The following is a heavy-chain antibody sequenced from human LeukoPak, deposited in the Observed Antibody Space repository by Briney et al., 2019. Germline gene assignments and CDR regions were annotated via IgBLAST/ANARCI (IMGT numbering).Heavy chain of an antibody. CDR1: GFTFSDYY. V-gene: IGHV3-11*04. CDR2: ISSSGSTI. D-gene: IGHD6-6*01. Sequence: GGSLRLSCAVSGFTFSDYYMSWIRQAPGKGLEWVSYISSSGSTIYYADSVKGRFTIPRDNAKNSLYLQMNSLRAEGTAVYYCARVGKTPVAAPPNAFDIWGQGTMVTVSS. J-gene: IGHJ3*02. CDR3: ARVGKTPVAAPPNAFDI.